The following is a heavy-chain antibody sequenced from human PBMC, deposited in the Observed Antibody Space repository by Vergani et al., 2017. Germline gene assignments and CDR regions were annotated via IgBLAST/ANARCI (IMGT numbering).Heavy chain of an antibody. CDR1: GYSFTSYW. D-gene: IGHD3-3*01. V-gene: IGHV5-51*01. Sequence: EVQLVQSGAEVKKPGESLKISCKGSGYSFTSYWIGWVRQMPGKGLEWMGIIYPGDSDTRYSPSFQGQVTISADKSISTAYLQWSSLKASDTAMYYCARAHATYYDFWSGYYHQGDYWGQGTLVTVSS. CDR2: IYPGDSDT. CDR3: ARAHATYYDFWSGYYHQGDY. J-gene: IGHJ4*02.